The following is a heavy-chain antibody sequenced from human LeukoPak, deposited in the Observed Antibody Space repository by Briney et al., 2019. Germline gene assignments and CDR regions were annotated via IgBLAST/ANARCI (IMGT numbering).Heavy chain of an antibody. CDR3: ARMGGVAGSDY. D-gene: IGHD6-19*01. V-gene: IGHV1-69*17. Sequence: PVEVSCQASGGTLSSYSISGVRQGPGPRREWMGGIIPIFGIANYAQKFQGRVTITADKSTSTAYMELSSLRSEDTAVYYCARMGGVAGSDYWGQGTLVTVSS. CDR2: IIPIFGIA. J-gene: IGHJ4*02. CDR1: GGTLSSYS.